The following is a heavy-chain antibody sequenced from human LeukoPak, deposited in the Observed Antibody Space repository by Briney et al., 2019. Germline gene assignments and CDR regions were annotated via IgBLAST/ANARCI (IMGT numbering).Heavy chain of an antibody. CDR2: ISIISSTI. CDR1: GFIFSTYS. V-gene: IGHV3-48*01. J-gene: IGHJ6*03. Sequence: GGSLRLSCAASGFIFSTYSMNWVREAPGKGMEWVSFISIISSTIYYADSVQGRFTISRDNAANSLYLQMNSLGAEDTAVYYCARDDHYNYYYMDVWGKGTTVTVSS. CDR3: ARDDHYNYYYMDV.